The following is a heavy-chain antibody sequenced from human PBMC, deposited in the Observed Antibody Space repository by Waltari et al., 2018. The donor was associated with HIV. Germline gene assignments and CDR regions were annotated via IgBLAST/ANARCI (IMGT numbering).Heavy chain of an antibody. CDR1: GFTSSSYS. J-gene: IGHJ5*02. CDR2: ISIMRNDI. CDR3: ARDGVYCMITSCPYTWFDP. Sequence: EVQLVESGGGLVKPGGSLRISCAASGFTSSSYSMNWVRQAPGKGLAWAPAISIMRNDIYYPDSLKGLFTTTRANPKNSLFLQWNSLRAENTAVYYCARDGVYCMITSCPYTWFDPWSQGTLFTFSS. V-gene: IGHV3-21*01. D-gene: IGHD2-2*01.